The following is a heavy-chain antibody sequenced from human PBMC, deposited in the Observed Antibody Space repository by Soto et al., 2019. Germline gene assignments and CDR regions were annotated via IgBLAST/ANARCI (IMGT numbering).Heavy chain of an antibody. Sequence: SETLSLTCTVSGGSMISYYWSWIRQHPGKGLEWIGYIYYSGSTYYNPSLKSRVTISVDTSKNQFSLKLSSVTAADTAVYYCASRGYSYGFSLGMDVWGQGTTVTVSS. J-gene: IGHJ6*02. CDR2: IYYSGST. V-gene: IGHV4-59*06. CDR3: ASRGYSYGFSLGMDV. D-gene: IGHD5-18*01. CDR1: GGSMISYY.